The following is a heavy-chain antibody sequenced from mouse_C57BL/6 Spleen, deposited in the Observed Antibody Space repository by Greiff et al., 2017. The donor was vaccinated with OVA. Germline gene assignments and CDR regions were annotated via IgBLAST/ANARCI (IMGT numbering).Heavy chain of an antibody. CDR2: IYPGSGST. Sequence: QVQLQQSGAELVKPGASVKMSCKASGYTFTSYWITWVKQRPGQGLEWIGDIYPGSGSTNYNEKFKSKATLTVDTSSSTAYMQLSSLTSEDSAVYYCANYGNPYAMDYWGQGTSVTVSS. CDR3: ANYGNPYAMDY. D-gene: IGHD2-1*01. CDR1: GYTFTSYW. J-gene: IGHJ4*01. V-gene: IGHV1-55*01.